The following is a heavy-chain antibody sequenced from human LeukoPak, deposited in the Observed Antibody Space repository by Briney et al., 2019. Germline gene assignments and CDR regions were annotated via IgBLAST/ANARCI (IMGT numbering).Heavy chain of an antibody. J-gene: IGHJ4*02. D-gene: IGHD2/OR15-2a*01. CDR3: ATDLIASEYYFDY. Sequence: PGGSLRLSCAASGFTFSSYAMSWVRQAPGKGLEWVSAISGSGGSTYYADSVKGRFTISRDNAKNSLYLQMNSLRAEDTAVYYCATDLIASEYYFDYWGQGTLVTVSS. CDR1: GFTFSSYA. V-gene: IGHV3-23*01. CDR2: ISGSGGST.